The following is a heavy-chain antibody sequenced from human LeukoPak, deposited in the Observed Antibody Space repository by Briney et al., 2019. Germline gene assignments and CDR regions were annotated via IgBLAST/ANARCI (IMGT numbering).Heavy chain of an antibody. CDR1: GFTFSSYG. CDR3: ARDLALRY. J-gene: IGHJ4*02. CDR2: IWYDGSNK. V-gene: IGHV3-33*01. Sequence: PARSLTLTCAASGFTFSSYGMHWVRQAPGTGQDRVAVIWYDGSNKYYSDSVKGRFTISRENSKNTLYLQMNSLRAEDTAVYYCARDLALRYWGQGTLVTVSS.